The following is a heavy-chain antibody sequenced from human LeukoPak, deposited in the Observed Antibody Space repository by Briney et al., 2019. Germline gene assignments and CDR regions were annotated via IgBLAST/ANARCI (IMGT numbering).Heavy chain of an antibody. CDR3: ARVLTYGSRTYYFDY. J-gene: IGHJ4*02. V-gene: IGHV4-59*01. CDR2: IYYSGST. D-gene: IGHD3-10*01. CDR1: GGSISGYY. Sequence: SETLSLTCTVSGGSISGYYWSWIRQPPGKGLEWIGYIYYSGSTNYNPSLKSRVTISLDTSKNQFSLKLSSVTDADTAVHYCARVLTYGSRTYYFDYWGEGTLVTVSS.